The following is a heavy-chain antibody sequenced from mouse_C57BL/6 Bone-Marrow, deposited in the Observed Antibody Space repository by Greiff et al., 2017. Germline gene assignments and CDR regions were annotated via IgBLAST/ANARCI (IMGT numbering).Heavy chain of an antibody. CDR2: IYPRSGNT. D-gene: IGHD1-1*01. J-gene: IGHJ1*03. CDR3: ARSGLRYGSSPHWYFDV. V-gene: IGHV1-81*01. Sequence: QVQLQQSGAELARPGASVKLSCKASGYTFTSYGISWVKQRTGQGLEWIGEIYPRSGNTYYNEKFKGKATLTADKSSSTAYMELRSLTSEDSAVYFCARSGLRYGSSPHWYFDVWGTGTTVTVSS. CDR1: GYTFTSYG.